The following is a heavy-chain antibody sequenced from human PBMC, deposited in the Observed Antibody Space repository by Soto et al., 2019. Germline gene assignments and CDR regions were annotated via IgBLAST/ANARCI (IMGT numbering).Heavy chain of an antibody. V-gene: IGHV1-69*02. CDR1: GGTFSSYT. Sequence: QVQLVQSGAEVKKPGSSVKVSCKASGGTFSSYTISWVRQAPGQGLEWMGRIIPILGIANYAQKFQGRVTITADNSTRTAYMELSSLRSEDTAVYYCASSIAARGYWYFDLWGRGTLVTVSS. CDR3: ASSIAARGYWYFDL. J-gene: IGHJ2*01. D-gene: IGHD6-6*01. CDR2: IIPILGIA.